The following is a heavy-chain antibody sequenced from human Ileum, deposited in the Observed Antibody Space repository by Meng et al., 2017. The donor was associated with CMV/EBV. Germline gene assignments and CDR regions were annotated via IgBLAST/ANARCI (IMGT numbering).Heavy chain of an antibody. CDR3: ARDLHAHYYDSSGYLGDAFDI. J-gene: IGHJ3*02. CDR2: IYYSGST. CDR1: GGSISSSSYY. V-gene: IGHV4-39*07. D-gene: IGHD3-22*01. Sequence: GSLRLSCTVSGGSISSSSYYWGWIRQPPGKGLEWIGSIYYSGSTYYNPSLKSRVTISVDTSKNQFSLKLSSVTAADTAVYYCARDLHAHYYDSSGYLGDAFDIWGQGTMVTVSS.